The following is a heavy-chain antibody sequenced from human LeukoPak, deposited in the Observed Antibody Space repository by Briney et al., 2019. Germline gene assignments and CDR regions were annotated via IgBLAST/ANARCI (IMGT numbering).Heavy chain of an antibody. V-gene: IGHV5-51*01. J-gene: IGHJ4*02. Sequence: GESLKISCKASGYNFTSYWIGWVRQMPGKGLEWMGIIYPGDSDIRYSPSFQGQVTISADKSVSTAYLQWSSLKASDSAIYYCVTRSDGYSQFDFWGQGTLVTVSS. CDR1: GYNFTSYW. D-gene: IGHD5-24*01. CDR2: IYPGDSDI. CDR3: VTRSDGYSQFDF.